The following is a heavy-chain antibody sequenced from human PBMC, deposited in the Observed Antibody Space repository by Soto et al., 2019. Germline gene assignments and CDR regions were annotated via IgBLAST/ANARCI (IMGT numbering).Heavy chain of an antibody. CDR1: GGSISSGDYY. V-gene: IGHV4-30-4*01. CDR2: IYYSGST. CDR3: ARERMVRGLSDYYYGMDV. D-gene: IGHD3-10*01. J-gene: IGHJ6*02. Sequence: PSTTLSLTCTFSGGSISSGDYYWSWIRQPPGKGLEWIGYIYYSGSTYYNPSLKSRVTISVDTSKNQFSLKLSSVTAADTAVYYCARERMVRGLSDYYYGMDVWGQGTTVTVSS.